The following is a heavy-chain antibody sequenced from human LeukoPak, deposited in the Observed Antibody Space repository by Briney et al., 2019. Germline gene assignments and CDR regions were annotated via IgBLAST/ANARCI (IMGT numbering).Heavy chain of an antibody. D-gene: IGHD2-2*01. CDR3: ARGPCSSTSCYGGYYFDY. CDR1: GFTFSSYV. V-gene: IGHV3-30-3*01. J-gene: IGHJ4*02. CDR2: ISYDGSNT. Sequence: GGSLRLSCAASGFTFSSYVIHWVRQAPGKGLEWVAVISYDGSNTYYADSVKGRFTISRDNSKNTLYLQMNSLRAEDTAVYYCARGPCSSTSCYGGYYFDYWGQGTLVTVSS.